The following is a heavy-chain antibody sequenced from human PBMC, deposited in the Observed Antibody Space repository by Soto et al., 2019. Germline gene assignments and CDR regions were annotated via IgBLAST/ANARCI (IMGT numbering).Heavy chain of an antibody. CDR2: IIPIFGTA. Sequence: ASVKVSCKASGGTFSSYAISWVRQAPGQGLEWMGGIIPIFGTANYAQKFQGRVTITADESTSTAYMELSSLRSEDTAVYYCARRTGPEYYYDSSGYYGPQGWGQGTLVTVPS. CDR1: GGTFSSYA. J-gene: IGHJ4*02. D-gene: IGHD3-22*01. CDR3: ARRTGPEYYYDSSGYYGPQG. V-gene: IGHV1-69*13.